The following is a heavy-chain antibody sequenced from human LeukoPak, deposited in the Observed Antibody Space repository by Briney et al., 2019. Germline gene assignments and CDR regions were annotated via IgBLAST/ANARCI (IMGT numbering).Heavy chain of an antibody. CDR2: VVPVTHII. CDR1: GGTFSSYA. Sequence: ASVKVSCKASGGTFSSYAISWVRQAPGQGLEWMGGVVPVTHIINYAQKFQGRVTIIADESTSTAYMDLGSLRSEDTAVYYCARAAGSAWEYFDSWGQGTLVTVSS. CDR3: ARAAGSAWEYFDS. J-gene: IGHJ4*02. D-gene: IGHD1-1*01. V-gene: IGHV1-69*10.